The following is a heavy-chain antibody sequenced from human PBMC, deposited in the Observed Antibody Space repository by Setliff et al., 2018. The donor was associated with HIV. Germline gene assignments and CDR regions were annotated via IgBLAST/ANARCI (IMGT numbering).Heavy chain of an antibody. CDR3: TNRGGSGTNVGNRFDP. CDR2: ILPIFGAT. D-gene: IGHD3-10*01. CDR1: GDNFNNVA. J-gene: IGHJ5*02. V-gene: IGHV1-69*13. Sequence: GASVKVSCKASGDNFNNVAFNWVRQAPGQGLEWMGGILPIFGATDYAQKFQGRLTLTAVQSENSVYMELSSLRSDDTAVYYCTNRGGSGTNVGNRFDPWGQGTLVTVSS.